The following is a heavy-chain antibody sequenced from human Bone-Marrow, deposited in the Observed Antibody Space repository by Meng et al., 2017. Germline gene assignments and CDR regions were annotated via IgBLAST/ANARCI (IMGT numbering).Heavy chain of an antibody. J-gene: IGHJ5*02. V-gene: IGHV3-53*02. CDR2: MYSGGDT. D-gene: IGHD1-26*01. CDR3: ATGETRYWFDP. CDR1: GFTVSSKY. Sequence: EVQVGETGGGMLQPGGSLRLSCAASGFTVSSKYMSWVRQSPGKGLEWVSVMYSGGDTHYTDSVKGRFTISRDNSKNTLYLQMNNLRAEDTAVYYCATGETRYWFDPWGQGTLVTVSS.